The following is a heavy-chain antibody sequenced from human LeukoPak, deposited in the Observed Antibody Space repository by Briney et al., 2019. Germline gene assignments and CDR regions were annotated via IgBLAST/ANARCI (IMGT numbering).Heavy chain of an antibody. V-gene: IGHV3-53*04. D-gene: IGHD3-10*01. J-gene: IGHJ4*02. CDR3: AKRASGSGTSLYYFDY. CDR1: GFTVSSNY. Sequence: GGSLRLSCAASGFTVSSNYMTWVRQAPGKGLEWVSLIYSAGGTYYTDSVKGRFTISRHSSKNTLYLQMNSLRGEYTAVYYCAKRASGSGTSLYYFDYWGQGTLVTVSS. CDR2: IYSAGGT.